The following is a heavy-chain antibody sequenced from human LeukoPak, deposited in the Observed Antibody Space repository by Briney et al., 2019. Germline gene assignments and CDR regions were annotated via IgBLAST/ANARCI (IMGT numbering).Heavy chain of an antibody. J-gene: IGHJ4*02. V-gene: IGHV1-69*13. CDR1: GGTFSSYA. D-gene: IGHD1-1*01. CDR2: IIPIFGTA. Sequence: GASVKVSCKASGGTFSSYAISWVRQAPGQGLEWMGGIIPIFGTANYAQKFQGRVTITADESTSTAYMELSGLRSEDTAVYYCARTTVYNWNDHYFDYWGQGTLVTVSS. CDR3: ARTTVYNWNDHYFDY.